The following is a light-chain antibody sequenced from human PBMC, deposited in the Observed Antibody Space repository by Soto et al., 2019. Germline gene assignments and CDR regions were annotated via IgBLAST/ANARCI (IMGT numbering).Light chain of an antibody. V-gene: IGKV1-5*01. Sequence: DIQMTQSPSTLSASVGDRVTITCRASQSISSWLAWYQQKPGKAPKLLIYDASSLESGVPSRFSGSGSGTEFTLTSSSLQPDDFATYYCQQYNSYRFGQGTKVEIK. J-gene: IGKJ1*01. CDR3: QQYNSYR. CDR2: DAS. CDR1: QSISSW.